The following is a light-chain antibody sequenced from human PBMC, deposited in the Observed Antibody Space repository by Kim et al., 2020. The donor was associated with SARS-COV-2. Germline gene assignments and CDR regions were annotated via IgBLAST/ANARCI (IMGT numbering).Light chain of an antibody. CDR2: SAS. J-gene: IGKJ1*01. Sequence: DIRMTQSPSSLSASVGDRVTITCRASQTISNYLSWFQHKPGAAPRLLIHSASRLQSGVPVRFSGSGSGTDFTLTIISLQPEDLATYYCQQTYSPSWTFGQGTKVDIK. CDR1: QTISNY. V-gene: IGKV1-39*01. CDR3: QQTYSPSWT.